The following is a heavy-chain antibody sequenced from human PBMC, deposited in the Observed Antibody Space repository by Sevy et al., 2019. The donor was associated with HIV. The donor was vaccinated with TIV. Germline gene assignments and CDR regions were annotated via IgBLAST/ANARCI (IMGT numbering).Heavy chain of an antibody. CDR3: AKKMGGGSGMAFFGDY. CDR1: GFTFSSSA. V-gene: IGHV3-23*01. Sequence: AGSLRLSCAASGFTFSSSAMGWVRQAPGKGLDWISVISGTGDHTYYADSVKGRFTISRDNSKDTLFLQMNSLRAEDTAIFYCAKKMGGGSGMAFFGDYWGQGTLVTVSS. J-gene: IGHJ4*02. D-gene: IGHD5-18*01. CDR2: ISGTGDHT.